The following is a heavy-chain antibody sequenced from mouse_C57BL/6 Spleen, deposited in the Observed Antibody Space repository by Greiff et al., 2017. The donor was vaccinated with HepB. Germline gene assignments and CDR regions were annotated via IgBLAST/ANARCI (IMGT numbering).Heavy chain of an antibody. V-gene: IGHV2-2*01. D-gene: IGHD2-10*01. CDR1: GFSLTSYG. Sequence: QVHVKQSGPGLVQPSQSLSITCTVSGFSLTSYGVHWVRQSPGKGLEWLGVIWSGGSTDYNAAFISRLSISKDNSKSQVFFKMNSLQADDTAIYYCARNCPPAYYDYAMDYWGQGTSVTVSS. J-gene: IGHJ4*01. CDR2: IWSGGST. CDR3: ARNCPPAYYDYAMDY.